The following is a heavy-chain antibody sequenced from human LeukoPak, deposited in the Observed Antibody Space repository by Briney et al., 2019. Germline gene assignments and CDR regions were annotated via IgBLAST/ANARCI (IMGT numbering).Heavy chain of an antibody. J-gene: IGHJ2*01. CDR2: IYYSGST. Sequence: SETLSLTCTVSGGSISSYYWSWIRQPPGKGLEWIGYIYYSGSTNYNPSLKSRVTISVDTSKNQFSLKLGSVTAADTAVYYCARDNDFWSGYYRRRTNWYFDLWGRGTLVTVSS. D-gene: IGHD3-3*01. V-gene: IGHV4-59*01. CDR1: GGSISSYY. CDR3: ARDNDFWSGYYRRRTNWYFDL.